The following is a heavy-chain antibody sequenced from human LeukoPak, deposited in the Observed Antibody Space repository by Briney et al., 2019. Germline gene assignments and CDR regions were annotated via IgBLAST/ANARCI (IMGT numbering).Heavy chain of an antibody. Sequence: KPSETLSLTCAVYGGSFSGYYWSWIRQPPGKGLEWIGEINHSGSTNYSPSLKSRVTISVDTSKNQFSLKLSSVTAADTAVYYCHGSGSYYNNWFDPWGQGTLVTVSS. CDR1: GGSFSGYY. J-gene: IGHJ5*02. CDR3: HGSGSYYNNWFDP. CDR2: INHSGST. D-gene: IGHD3-10*01. V-gene: IGHV4-34*01.